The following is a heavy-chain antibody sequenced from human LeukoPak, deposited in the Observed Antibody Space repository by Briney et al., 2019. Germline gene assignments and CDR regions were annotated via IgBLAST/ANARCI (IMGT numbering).Heavy chain of an antibody. J-gene: IGHJ6*03. CDR2: INHSGST. Sequence: SETLSLTCAVYGGSFSGYYWSWIRQPPGKGLEWIGEINHSGSTNYNPSLKSRVTISVDTSKNQFSLKLSSVTAEDTAVYYCARDERFLERNYYYYYMDVWGKGTTVTVSS. CDR3: ARDERFLERNYYYYYMDV. CDR1: GGSFSGYY. V-gene: IGHV4-34*01. D-gene: IGHD3-3*01.